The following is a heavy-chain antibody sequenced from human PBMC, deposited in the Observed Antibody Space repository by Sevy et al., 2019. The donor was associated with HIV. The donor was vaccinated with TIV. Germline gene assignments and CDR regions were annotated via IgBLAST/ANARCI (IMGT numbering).Heavy chain of an antibody. D-gene: IGHD6-13*01. CDR3: VRDRIAAAGGYFDY. J-gene: IGHJ4*02. CDR1: GGSVSSGNSY. CDR2: ISYIGST. V-gene: IGHV4-61*01. Sequence: SETLSLTCTVSGGSVSSGNSYWSWIRQPPGKGLEWIGYISYIGSTNYNPSLKSRVTISVDTSKNQLSLRPSSLTAADTAIYYCVRDRIAAAGGYFDYWGQGTLVTVSS.